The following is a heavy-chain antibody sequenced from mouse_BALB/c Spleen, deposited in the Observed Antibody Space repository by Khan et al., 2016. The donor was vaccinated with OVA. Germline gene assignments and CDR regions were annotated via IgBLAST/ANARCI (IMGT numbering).Heavy chain of an antibody. V-gene: IGHV14-3*02. CDR3: ARSDDYDFDY. CDR2: IDPANGNT. CDR1: GFNIKDTY. Sequence: VQLKQSGAELVKPGASVKLSCTASGFNIKDTYMHWVKQRPEQGLEWIGRIDPANGNTKYDPKFQGKATITADTSSNTAYLQLSSLTSEDTAVYYCARSDDYDFDYWGQGTTLTVSS. D-gene: IGHD2-4*01. J-gene: IGHJ2*01.